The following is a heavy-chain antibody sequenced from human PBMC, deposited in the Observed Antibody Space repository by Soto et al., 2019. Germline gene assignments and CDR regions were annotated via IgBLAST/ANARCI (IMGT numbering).Heavy chain of an antibody. CDR1: GGSISSSNW. V-gene: IGHV4-4*02. CDR2: IYHSGST. Sequence: KTSETLSLTCAVSGGSISSSNWWSWDRQPPGKGLEWIGEIYHSGSTNYNPSLKSRVTISVDKSKNQFSLKLSSVTAADTAVYYCARDGYNWNYVGGYYYYGMDVWGQGTTVTVSS. CDR3: ARDGYNWNYVGGYYYYGMDV. J-gene: IGHJ6*02. D-gene: IGHD1-7*01.